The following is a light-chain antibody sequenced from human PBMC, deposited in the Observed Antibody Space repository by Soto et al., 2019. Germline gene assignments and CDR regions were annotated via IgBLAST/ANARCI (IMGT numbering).Light chain of an antibody. CDR1: SSDVGGYDY. V-gene: IGLV2-14*01. J-gene: IGLJ1*01. CDR3: SSYSISTAYL. Sequence: QSSLNQPASLSGSPGQSITISCTGTSSDVGGYDYVSWYQLHPGKAPKLMVFEVNNRPSGVSYRFSGSKSGNTASLTISGLQAEDEADYFCSSYSISTAYLFGTGTKVTVL. CDR2: EVN.